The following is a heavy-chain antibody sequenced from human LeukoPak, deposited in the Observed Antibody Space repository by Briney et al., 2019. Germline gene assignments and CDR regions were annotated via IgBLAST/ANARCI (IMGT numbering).Heavy chain of an antibody. CDR3: ARARGAGKGSPGIAAAGTFDY. J-gene: IGHJ4*02. Sequence: SQTLSLTCAISGDSFSSNSAAWNWIRQSPSRGLEWLGRTYYRSKWYNDYAVSVKSRITINPDTSKNQFSLQLNSVTPEDTAVYYCARARGAGKGSPGIAAAGTFDYWGQGTLVTVSS. V-gene: IGHV6-1*01. D-gene: IGHD6-13*01. CDR2: TYYRSKWYN. CDR1: GDSFSSNSAA.